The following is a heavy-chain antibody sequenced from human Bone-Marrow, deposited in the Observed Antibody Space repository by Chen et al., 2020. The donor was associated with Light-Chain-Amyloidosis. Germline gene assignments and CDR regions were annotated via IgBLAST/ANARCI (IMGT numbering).Heavy chain of an antibody. CDR2: FYPDDSDA. J-gene: IGHJ4*02. CDR3: ARRRDGYNFDY. Sequence: GESLKISCKGSGYTFPNYWIGWVRQMPGKGLEWMGVFYPDDSDARYSPSFEGQVTISADKSITTAYLQWRSLKASDTAMYYCARRRDGYNFDYWGQGTLVTVSS. D-gene: IGHD5-12*01. CDR1: GYTFPNYW. V-gene: IGHV5-51*01.